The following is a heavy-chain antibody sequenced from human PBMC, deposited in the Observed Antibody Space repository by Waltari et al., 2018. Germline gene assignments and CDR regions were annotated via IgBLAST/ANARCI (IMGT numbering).Heavy chain of an antibody. CDR3: ARESGVADTFDY. CDR2: ISSSGSTI. V-gene: IGHV3-48*03. J-gene: IGHJ4*02. D-gene: IGHD6-19*01. Sequence: EVQLVESGGGLVQPGGSLRLSCAASGFTFSSYEMNWVRQAPGKGLEWVSYISSSGSTIYYADSVKGRFTISRDNAKNSLYLQMNSLRAEDTAVYYCARESGVADTFDYWGQGTLVTVSS. CDR1: GFTFSSYE.